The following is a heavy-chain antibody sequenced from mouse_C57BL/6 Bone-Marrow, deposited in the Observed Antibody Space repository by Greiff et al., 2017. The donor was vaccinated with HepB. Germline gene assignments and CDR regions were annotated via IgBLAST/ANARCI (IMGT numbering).Heavy chain of an antibody. CDR2: ITHSGET. J-gene: IGHJ3*01. CDR3: AGDRDYGNYEFAY. CDR1: GFPITSGYY. V-gene: IGHV12-3*01. D-gene: IGHD2-1*01. Sequence: KVEESGPGLVKPSQSLFLTCSITGFPITSGYYWIWIRQSPGKPLEWMGYITHSGETFYNPSLQSPISITRETSKNQFFLQLNSVTTEDTAMYYCAGDRDYGNYEFAYWGQGTLVTVSA.